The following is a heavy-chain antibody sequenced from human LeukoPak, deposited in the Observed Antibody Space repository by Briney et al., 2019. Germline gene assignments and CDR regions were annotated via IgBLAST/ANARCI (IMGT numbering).Heavy chain of an antibody. CDR2: ISYDGSNK. CDR3: ARDQEGIVVVPAAINYYYYGMDV. D-gene: IGHD2-2*02. J-gene: IGHJ6*04. V-gene: IGHV3-30*04. CDR1: GFTFSSYA. Sequence: PGGSLRLSCAASGFTFSSYAMNWVRQAPGKGLEWVAVISYDGSNKYYADSVKGRFTISRDNSKNTLYLQMNSLRAEDTAVYYCARDQEGIVVVPAAINYYYYGMDVWGKGTTVTVSS.